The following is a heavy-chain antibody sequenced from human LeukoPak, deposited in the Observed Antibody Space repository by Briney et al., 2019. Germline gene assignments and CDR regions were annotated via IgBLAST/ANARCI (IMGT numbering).Heavy chain of an antibody. CDR3: ARNAEIVVVTAGSSAFDI. V-gene: IGHV1-69*04. D-gene: IGHD2-21*02. CDR1: GGTFSSYA. CDR2: IIPILGIA. J-gene: IGHJ3*02. Sequence: GASVKVSCKASGGTFSSYAISWVRQAPGQGLEWMGRIIPILGIANYAQKFQGRVTITADKSTSTAYMELSSLRSEDTAVYYCARNAEIVVVTAGSSAFDIWGQGTMVTVSS.